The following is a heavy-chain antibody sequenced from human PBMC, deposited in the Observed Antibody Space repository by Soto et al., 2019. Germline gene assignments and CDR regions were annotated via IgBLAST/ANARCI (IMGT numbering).Heavy chain of an antibody. CDR3: VKDEPRIDRLKYDSSGIHYFDY. Sequence: GGSLRLSCSASGFTFSSYAMHWVRQAPGKGLEYVSAISSNGGSTYYADSVKGRFTISRNNSKNTLYLQMSSLRAEDTAVYYCVKDEPRIDRLKYDSSGIHYFDYWGQGTLVTVSS. V-gene: IGHV3-64D*08. CDR2: ISSNGGST. J-gene: IGHJ4*02. D-gene: IGHD3-22*01. CDR1: GFTFSSYA.